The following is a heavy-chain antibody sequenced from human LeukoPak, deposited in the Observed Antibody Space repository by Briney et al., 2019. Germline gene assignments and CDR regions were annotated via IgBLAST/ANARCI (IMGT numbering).Heavy chain of an antibody. D-gene: IGHD3-3*01. J-gene: IGHJ6*04. CDR2: INPNSGGR. Sequence: EASVKVSCKASGYTFTGYYMHWVRQAPGQGLEWMGWINPNSGGRNYAQKFQGRVTMTRDTSISTAYMELSRLRSDDTAVYYCARVTVLDFAKMDVWGKGTTVTVSS. CDR3: ARVTVLDFAKMDV. CDR1: GYTFTGYY. V-gene: IGHV1-2*02.